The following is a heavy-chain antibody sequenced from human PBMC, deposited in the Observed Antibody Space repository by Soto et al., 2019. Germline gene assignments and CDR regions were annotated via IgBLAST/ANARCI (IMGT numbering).Heavy chain of an antibody. CDR3: AGERGGGIDY. V-gene: IGHV3-48*02. D-gene: IGHD3-16*01. J-gene: IGHJ4*02. CDR1: GFTFSSYS. Sequence: EVQLVESGGGLVQPGGSLRLSCAASGFTFSSYSMNWVRQAPGKGLEWVSYISSSSSTIYYADSVKGRFTISRDNAKNPLYPQMNSRRDEDTALYYCAGERGGGIDYWGQGTLVTVSS. CDR2: ISSSSSTI.